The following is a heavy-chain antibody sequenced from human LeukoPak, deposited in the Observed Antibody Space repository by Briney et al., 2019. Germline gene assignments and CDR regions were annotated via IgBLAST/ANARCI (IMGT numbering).Heavy chain of an antibody. Sequence: ASVKVSFKASAYTFTYYYIHWLRQAPGHGPEWMGWIYPNNGATFYAQKFQGRVMMTTDASIHTTYMELTSLRSDDTAVYYCARDPYPKYSTGWYSNYWGQGTLVTVSS. D-gene: IGHD6-19*01. CDR3: ARDPYPKYSTGWYSNY. V-gene: IGHV1-2*02. CDR2: IYPNNGAT. J-gene: IGHJ4*02. CDR1: AYTFTYYY.